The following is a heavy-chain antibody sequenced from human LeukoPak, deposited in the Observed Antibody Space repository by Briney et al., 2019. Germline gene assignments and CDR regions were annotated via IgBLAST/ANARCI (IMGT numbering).Heavy chain of an antibody. Sequence: PGGSLRLSCAASGFTFSSYGMHWVRQAPGKGLEWVAFIRYDGSNKYYADSVKGRFTISRDNSKNTLYLQMSSLRAEDTAVYYCAKDQDTGLLFDIWGQGTMVTVSS. CDR3: AKDQDTGLLFDI. D-gene: IGHD2-15*01. V-gene: IGHV3-30*02. CDR2: IRYDGSNK. J-gene: IGHJ3*02. CDR1: GFTFSSYG.